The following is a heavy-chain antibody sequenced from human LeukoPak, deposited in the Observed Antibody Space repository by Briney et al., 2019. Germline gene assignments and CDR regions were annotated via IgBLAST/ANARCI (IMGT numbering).Heavy chain of an antibody. Sequence: ASVKVSCKASGYTFTGYYMHWVRQAPGQGLEWMGWINPNSGGTNYAQKFQGWVTMTRDTSISTAYMELSRLRSDDTAVYYCARVSIFGVVKGFDPWGQGTLVTVSS. J-gene: IGHJ5*02. CDR1: GYTFTGYY. V-gene: IGHV1-2*04. CDR2: INPNSGGT. D-gene: IGHD3-3*01. CDR3: ARVSIFGVVKGFDP.